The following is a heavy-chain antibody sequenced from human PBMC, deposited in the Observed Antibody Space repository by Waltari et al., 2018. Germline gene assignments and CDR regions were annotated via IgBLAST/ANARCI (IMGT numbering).Heavy chain of an antibody. J-gene: IGHJ4*02. V-gene: IGHV3-53*01. Sequence: EVQLVESGGGLIQPGGSLRLSCAASGFTVSSNYMSWVRQAPGKGLEWVSVIYSGGSTYYADSVKGRFTISRDNSKNTLYLQMNSLRAEDTAVYYCARGSQGGYDPFDYWGQGTLVTVSS. CDR3: ARGSQGGYDPFDY. CDR2: IYSGGST. CDR1: GFTVSSNY. D-gene: IGHD5-12*01.